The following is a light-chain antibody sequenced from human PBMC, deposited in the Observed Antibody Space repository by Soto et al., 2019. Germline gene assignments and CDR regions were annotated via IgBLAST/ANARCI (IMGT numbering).Light chain of an antibody. J-gene: IGKJ1*01. CDR1: DNIVHW. CDR2: KAA. CDR3: QNYNSFSRT. V-gene: IGKV1-5*03. Sequence: DIQMTQSPSTLSASVGDRVAITCRASDNIVHWVAWYQQKPGKAPKLLIYKAANLADEVPSRFAGSGSGTDFTITTTRLPPDDFETYYCQNYNSFSRTFGQGTKV.